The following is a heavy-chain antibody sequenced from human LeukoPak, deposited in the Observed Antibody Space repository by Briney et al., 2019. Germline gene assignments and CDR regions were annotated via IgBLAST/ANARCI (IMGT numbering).Heavy chain of an antibody. CDR3: ASSRYYYGAGSTNWFDP. V-gene: IGHV4-34*01. CDR2: INHSGST. CDR1: GGSFSGYY. J-gene: IGHJ5*02. D-gene: IGHD3-10*01. Sequence: SETLSLTCAVYGGSFSGYYWSWIRQPPGKGLEWIGEINHSGSTNYNPSLKSRVTISVDTSKNQFSLKLSSVTAADTAVYYCASSRYYYGAGSTNWFDPWGQGTPVTVSS.